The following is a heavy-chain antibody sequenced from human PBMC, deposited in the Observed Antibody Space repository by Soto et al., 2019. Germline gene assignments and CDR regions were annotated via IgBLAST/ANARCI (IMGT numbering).Heavy chain of an antibody. D-gene: IGHD2-21*01. CDR3: ARGVRDVSEGIAIYPRNWLDP. J-gene: IGHJ5*02. CDR1: GGSFSGYS. Sequence: QVQLQQWGAGLLKPSETLSLTCAVYGGSFSGYSWTWIRQSRGKGLEWIGQINDSGSTNYNPSLKSRVTILFDTPKNQFSLSMNSVTAADTAIYYCARGVRDVSEGIAIYPRNWLDPWGQGTLVTVSS. CDR2: INDSGST. V-gene: IGHV4-34*02.